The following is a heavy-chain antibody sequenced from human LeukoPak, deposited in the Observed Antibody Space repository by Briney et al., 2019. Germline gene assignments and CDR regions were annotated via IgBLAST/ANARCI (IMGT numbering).Heavy chain of an antibody. CDR1: GYTFTSYG. CDR3: ARGDPEYTSSRYISY. Sequence: ASVKVSCKASGYTFTSYGISWVRQAPGQGLEWMGWISAYNGNTNYAQKLQGRVTMTTDTSTNTAYMELRSLGSDDTAVYYCARGDPEYTSSRYISYWGQGALVTVSS. CDR2: ISAYNGNT. J-gene: IGHJ4*02. D-gene: IGHD6-13*01. V-gene: IGHV1-18*01.